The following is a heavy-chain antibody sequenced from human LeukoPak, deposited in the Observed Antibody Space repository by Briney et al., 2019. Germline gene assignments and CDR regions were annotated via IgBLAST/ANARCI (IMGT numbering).Heavy chain of an antibody. V-gene: IGHV1-69*13. CDR1: GGTFSSYS. J-gene: IGHJ4*02. D-gene: IGHD5-12*01. CDR2: IIPIFGTA. Sequence: PSVKISCKASGGTFSSYSISWVRQAPGQGVEGMGGIIPIFGTANYAQKFQGIVTITADESTSTAYMELSSLRSEDTAVYYCAKEIALATIVVWGQGTLVTISS. CDR3: AKEIALATIVV.